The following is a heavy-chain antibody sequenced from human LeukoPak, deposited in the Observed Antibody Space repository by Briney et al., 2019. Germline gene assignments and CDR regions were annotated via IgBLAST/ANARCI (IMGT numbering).Heavy chain of an antibody. D-gene: IGHD6-19*01. CDR2: IYYSGST. V-gene: IGHV4-39*07. J-gene: IGHJ4*02. CDR3: ARGDSSGWYGFDY. CDR1: GGSISSSSHY. Sequence: SETLSLTCTVSGGSISSSSHYWGWIRQPPGKGLEWIGSIYYSGSTYYNPSLKSRVTISVDTSKNQFSLKLSSVTAADTAVYYCARGDSSGWYGFDYWGQGTLVTVSS.